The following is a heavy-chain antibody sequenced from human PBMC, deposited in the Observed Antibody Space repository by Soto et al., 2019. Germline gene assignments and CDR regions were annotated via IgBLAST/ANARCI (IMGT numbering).Heavy chain of an antibody. CDR2: ISWKTGSI. D-gene: IGHD6-19*01. CDR1: GFTFNDYT. V-gene: IGHV3-9*01. Sequence: EVQLVESGGDLVQPGRPLRLSCAASGFTFNDYTMHWVRQGPGKGLEWVSGISWKTGSIGYADSVKGRFTISRDNAKNSLYLQMNSLTAEDTALYYCAKDRPRQYSSAWTFDYWGQGTLVTVSS. J-gene: IGHJ4*02. CDR3: AKDRPRQYSSAWTFDY.